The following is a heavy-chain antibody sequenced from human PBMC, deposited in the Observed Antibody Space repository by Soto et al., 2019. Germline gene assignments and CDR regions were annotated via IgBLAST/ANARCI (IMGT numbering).Heavy chain of an antibody. V-gene: IGHV4-4*02. Sequence: SETLSLTCAVSGVSISSGNWWTWVRQSPQRGLEYIGEIFHDGTANYYPSFERRVAISVDTSKNQFSLKLTSVTAADTAIYFCARLAYETRLNYMSFRFWGQGTLVTVSS. D-gene: IGHD3-10*01. CDR2: IFHDGTA. J-gene: IGHJ4*02. CDR1: GVSISSGNW. CDR3: ARLAYETRLNYMSFRF.